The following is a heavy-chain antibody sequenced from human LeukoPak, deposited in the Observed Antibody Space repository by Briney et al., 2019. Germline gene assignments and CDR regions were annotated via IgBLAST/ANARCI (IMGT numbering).Heavy chain of an antibody. CDR1: GGSISSSSYY. Sequence: SETLSLTCTVSGGSISSSSYYWGWIRQPPGKGLEWIGSIYYSGSTYYNPSLKSRVTISVDTPKNHFSLKLRSVPAADAAVYYCAGHQEGPTGNFDYWGQGTLVTVSS. CDR3: AGHQEGPTGNFDY. CDR2: IYYSGST. J-gene: IGHJ4*02. D-gene: IGHD1-1*01. V-gene: IGHV4-39*02.